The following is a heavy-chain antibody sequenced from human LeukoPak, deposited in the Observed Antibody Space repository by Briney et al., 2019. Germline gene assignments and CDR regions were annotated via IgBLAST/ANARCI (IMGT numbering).Heavy chain of an antibody. CDR2: VYYGGNT. CDR1: GGSISSNSYY. CDR3: AKSTYYYDTFVNAFDF. J-gene: IGHJ3*01. Sequence: ASETLSLTCSVSGGSISSNSYYWDWIRQPPGKGLEWIGSVYYGGNTYYNASLRSRVTTSVDTSKNQFSLKLSSVTAADTAVYYCAKSTYYYDTFVNAFDFWGQGTVVTVSS. D-gene: IGHD3-22*01. V-gene: IGHV4-39*07.